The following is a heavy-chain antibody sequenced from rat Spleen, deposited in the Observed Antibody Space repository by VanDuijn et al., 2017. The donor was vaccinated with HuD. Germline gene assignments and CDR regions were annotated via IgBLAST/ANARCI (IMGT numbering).Heavy chain of an antibody. CDR2: ISTGGGSL. J-gene: IGHJ2*01. CDR3: ATRHDYFDY. CDR1: GFTFSDYA. Sequence: EVQLVESGGVLVQPGRSLKLSCAASGFTFSDYAMAWVRQAPTKGLEWVASISTGGGSLFYRDSVKGRFTVSRDNEQNILYLQMDSLRSEDTATYYCATRHDYFDYWGPGVMVTVSS. V-gene: IGHV5S13*01.